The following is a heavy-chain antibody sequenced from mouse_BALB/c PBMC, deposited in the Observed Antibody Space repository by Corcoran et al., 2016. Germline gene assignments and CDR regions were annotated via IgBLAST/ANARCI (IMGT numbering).Heavy chain of an antibody. CDR1: GYTFTSYV. J-gene: IGHJ2*01. CDR2: INPYNDGT. V-gene: IGHV1S136*01. D-gene: IGHD1-1*01. CDR3: ARGVLIRNFDY. Sequence: EVQLQQSGPELVKPGASVKMSCKASGYTFTSYVMYWVKQKPGQGLEWMGYINPYNDGTKYNEKFKGKDTLTSDKSSSTAYMELSSLTSEDSAVYYCARGVLIRNFDYGGQGTTLTVAS.